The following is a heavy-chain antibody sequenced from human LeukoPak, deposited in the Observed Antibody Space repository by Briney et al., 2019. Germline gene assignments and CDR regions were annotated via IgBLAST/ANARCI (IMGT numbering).Heavy chain of an antibody. CDR3: ARDLSFGSLDF. CDR2: IWYDGSKE. CDR1: GFTLSSHG. J-gene: IGHJ4*02. D-gene: IGHD1-26*01. Sequence: GGSLRLSCAASGFTLSSHGMHWVRQAPGKGLEWVALIWYDGSKENYADSVKGRFTTSRDMSKNTLNLQMNSLRVEDTAVFYCARDLSFGSLDFRGQGTLVTVSS. V-gene: IGHV3-33*01.